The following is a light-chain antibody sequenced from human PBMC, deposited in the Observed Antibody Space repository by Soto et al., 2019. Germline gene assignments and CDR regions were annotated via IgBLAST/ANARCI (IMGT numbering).Light chain of an antibody. CDR2: EVS. CDR3: NSYTSKSTGV. Sequence: QSALTQPASVSGSLGQSITISCTGTSSDVGGYNYVSWYQQHPGKAPKLIIYEVSNRPSGVSNRFSGSKSGNTASLTISGLQAEDEADYYCNSYTSKSTGVFGTGTTLTV. J-gene: IGLJ1*01. V-gene: IGLV2-14*01. CDR1: SSDVGGYNY.